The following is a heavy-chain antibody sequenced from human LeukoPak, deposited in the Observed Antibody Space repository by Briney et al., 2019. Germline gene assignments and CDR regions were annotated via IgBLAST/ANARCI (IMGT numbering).Heavy chain of an antibody. CDR1: GGSFSGYY. D-gene: IGHD4-17*01. CDR2: INPGGTT. V-gene: IGHV4-34*01. J-gene: IGHJ4*02. CDR3: ARAKSTVSTYFDS. Sequence: SETLSLTCAVHGGSFSGYYWAWIRQPPGKGLEWIGEINPGGTTNYHPSLKRRVTISADTSKSQFSLELRSVTAADTAVFYCARAKSTVSTYFDSWGQGSLVTVSS.